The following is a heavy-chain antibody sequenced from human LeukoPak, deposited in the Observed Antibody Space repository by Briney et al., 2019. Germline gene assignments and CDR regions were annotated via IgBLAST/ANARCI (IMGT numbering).Heavy chain of an antibody. CDR3: ATAYREGDNYYGSGSPIPFDP. CDR1: GGTFSSYA. CDR2: IIPIFGTA. J-gene: IGHJ5*02. Sequence: SVKVSCKASGGTFSSYAISWVRQAPGQGLEWMGGIIPIFGTANYAQKFQGRVTITTDESTSTAYMELSSLRSEDTAVYYCATAYREGDNYYGSGSPIPFDPWGQGTLVTVSS. D-gene: IGHD3-10*01. V-gene: IGHV1-69*05.